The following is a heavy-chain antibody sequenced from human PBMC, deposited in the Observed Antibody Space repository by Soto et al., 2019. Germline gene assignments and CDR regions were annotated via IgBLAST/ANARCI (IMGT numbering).Heavy chain of an antibody. CDR3: AKEPSSGWYWAINWFDP. CDR2: ISYDGSNK. Sequence: QVQLVESGGGVVQPGRSLRLSCAASGFTFSSYGMHWVRQAPGKGLEWVAVISYDGSNKYYAGSVKGRFTISRDNSKNTLYLQMNSLRAEDTAVYYCAKEPSSGWYWAINWFDPWGQGTLVTVSS. D-gene: IGHD6-19*01. V-gene: IGHV3-30*18. J-gene: IGHJ5*02. CDR1: GFTFSSYG.